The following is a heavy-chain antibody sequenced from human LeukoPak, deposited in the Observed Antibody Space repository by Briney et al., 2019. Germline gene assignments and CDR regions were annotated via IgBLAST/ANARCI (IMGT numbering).Heavy chain of an antibody. CDR3: ARDNTEMATTTRYFQH. D-gene: IGHD5-24*01. Sequence: SETLSLTCTVSGGSISTSSYYWGWVRQPPGKGLEWIGNIFYSGSTYYSPSLKSRVTISLDTSRNQFSLKLNSVTAADTAVYYCARDNTEMATTTRYFQHWGQGTLVTVSS. CDR1: GGSISTSSYY. CDR2: IFYSGST. V-gene: IGHV4-39*07. J-gene: IGHJ1*01.